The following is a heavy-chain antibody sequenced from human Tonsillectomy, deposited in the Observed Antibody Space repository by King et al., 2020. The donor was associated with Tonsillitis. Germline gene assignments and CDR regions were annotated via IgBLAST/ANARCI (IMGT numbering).Heavy chain of an antibody. J-gene: IGHJ6*03. V-gene: IGHV1-69*01. D-gene: IGHD3-3*01. Sequence: QLVQSGAEVKKPGSSVKVSCKASGGTFSRYGVSWVRQAPGQGLEWMGGINPILGTTKYAQKFQGRVTISADESRSTAYIELSSLRSEDTAVYYCARGMTIFGVVTPNMDVWGKGTTVTVSS. CDR2: INPILGTT. CDR1: GGTFSRYG. CDR3: ARGMTIFGVVTPNMDV.